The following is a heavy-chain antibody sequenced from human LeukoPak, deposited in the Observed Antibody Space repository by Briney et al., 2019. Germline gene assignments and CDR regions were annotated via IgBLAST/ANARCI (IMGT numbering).Heavy chain of an antibody. Sequence: GGSLRLSCAASGFTFSSYWMSWVRQAPGKGLEWVASIKEDGSEKYYVDSVKGRFTISRDNAKNSLYLQMNSLRAEDTAVYYCAKDLSYYDSRGPDYWGQGTLATVSS. V-gene: IGHV3-7*03. CDR3: AKDLSYYDSRGPDY. D-gene: IGHD3-22*01. CDR2: IKEDGSEK. J-gene: IGHJ4*02. CDR1: GFTFSSYW.